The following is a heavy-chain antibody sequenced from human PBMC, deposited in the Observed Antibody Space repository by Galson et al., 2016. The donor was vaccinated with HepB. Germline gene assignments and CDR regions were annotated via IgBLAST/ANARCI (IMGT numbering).Heavy chain of an antibody. Sequence: SVKVSCKASGYTFTGYWMHWVRQAPGQGLEWMAWTNPDSGDTNYAQKFQGRVTVTRDTSISTGYMELSRLTSDDTAVYYCATGSVAFDSWGQGTLVTVSS. CDR1: GYTFTGYW. CDR3: ATGSVAFDS. CDR2: TNPDSGDT. D-gene: IGHD6-19*01. V-gene: IGHV1-2*02. J-gene: IGHJ4*02.